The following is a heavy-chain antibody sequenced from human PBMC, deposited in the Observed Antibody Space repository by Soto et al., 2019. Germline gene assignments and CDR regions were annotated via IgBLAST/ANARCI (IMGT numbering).Heavy chain of an antibody. CDR3: ARDDIPGRAVAIYGMDV. J-gene: IGHJ6*02. CDR1: GFTFSNYG. D-gene: IGHD6-19*01. CDR2: IWYDGSNK. Sequence: PGGSLRLSCAASGFTFSNYGMHWVRQAPGKGLEWVGVIWYDGSNKYYADPVKGRFTISRDNSKNTLYLQINSLRAEDTAVYYCARDDIPGRAVAIYGMDVWGQGTTVTVSS. V-gene: IGHV3-33*01.